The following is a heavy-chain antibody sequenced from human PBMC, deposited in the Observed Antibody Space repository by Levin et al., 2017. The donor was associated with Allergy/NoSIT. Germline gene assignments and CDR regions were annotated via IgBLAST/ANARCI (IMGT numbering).Heavy chain of an antibody. CDR2: ISSSSTYI. CDR1: GFTFSGYT. Sequence: GESLKISCAASGFTFSGYTLNWVRQAPGKGLEWVSSISSSSTYIYYADSLKGRFTISRDDAENSLSLQMNSLRVEDTAVYYCASDGSYDTLDIWGQGTMVTVSS. D-gene: IGHD6-6*01. CDR3: ASDGSYDTLDI. V-gene: IGHV3-21*01. J-gene: IGHJ3*02.